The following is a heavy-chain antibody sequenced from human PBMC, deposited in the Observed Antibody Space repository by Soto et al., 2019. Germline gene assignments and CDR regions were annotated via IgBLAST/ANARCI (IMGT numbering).Heavy chain of an antibody. J-gene: IGHJ4*02. CDR2: ISGPGSDT. V-gene: IGHV3-23*01. CDR1: GFIFSAYF. Sequence: LGSGGGPVQPGGSLRLSCEASGFIFSAYFMTWVRQAPGKGLEWVSGISGPGSDTDYADSVKGRLTISRDNSKNTLFLQMSSLRVEDTAVYYCAREDGGGPFDYWSQGTLVTVSS. D-gene: IGHD3-10*01. CDR3: AREDGGGPFDY.